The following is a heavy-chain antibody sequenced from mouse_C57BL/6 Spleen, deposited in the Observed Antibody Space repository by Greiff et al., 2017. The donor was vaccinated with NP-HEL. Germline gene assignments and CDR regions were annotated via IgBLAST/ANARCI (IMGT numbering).Heavy chain of an antibody. CDR3: VGDYDGFAY. Sequence: VKLQQPGAELVRPGSSVKLSCKASGYTFTSYWMHWVKQRPIQGLEWIGNIDPSDSETHYNQKFKDKATLTVDKSSSTAYMQLSNLTSEDSAVYYCVGDYDGFAYWGQGTLVTVSA. J-gene: IGHJ3*01. CDR2: IDPSDSET. CDR1: GYTFTSYW. V-gene: IGHV1-52*01. D-gene: IGHD2-4*01.